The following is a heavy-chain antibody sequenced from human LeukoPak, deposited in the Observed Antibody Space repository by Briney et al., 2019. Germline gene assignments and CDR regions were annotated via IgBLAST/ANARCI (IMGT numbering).Heavy chain of an antibody. D-gene: IGHD3-3*01. CDR2: FDPEDGET. CDR3: ATLREWLLYPSVDY. V-gene: IGHV1-24*01. J-gene: IGHJ4*02. Sequence: EASVKVSCKVSGYTLTELSMHWVRQAPGKGLEWMGGFDPEDGETIYAQKFQGRVTMTEDTSTDTAYMELSSLRSEDTAVYYCATLREWLLYPSVDYWGQGTLVTVSS. CDR1: GYTLTELS.